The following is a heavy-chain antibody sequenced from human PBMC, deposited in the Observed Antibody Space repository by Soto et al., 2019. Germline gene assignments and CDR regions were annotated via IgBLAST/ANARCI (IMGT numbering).Heavy chain of an antibody. CDR1: GFTFSSFA. CDR3: ARVEQWLYIAKY. D-gene: IGHD6-19*01. V-gene: IGHV3-30*09. Sequence: LRLSCAASGFTFSSFAMHWVRQAPGKGLEWVALISDDGSNKYYADSVKGRFAISRDDSKNTLYLQINSLRGEDTAVYSCARVEQWLYIAKYWGQGTLVTVSS. J-gene: IGHJ4*02. CDR2: ISDDGSNK.